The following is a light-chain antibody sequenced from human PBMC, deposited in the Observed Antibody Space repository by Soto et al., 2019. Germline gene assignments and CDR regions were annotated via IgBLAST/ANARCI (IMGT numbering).Light chain of an antibody. CDR3: QQYGSSPWT. V-gene: IGKV3-20*01. CDR2: GAS. Sequence: EIVLTQSPGTLSLSPGERATLSCRASQSVSSSYLAWYQQKPGQAPRPLTYGASSRATGIPDRFSGSGSGTDFTLTISRLEPEDFAVYYCQQYGSSPWTFGQGTKVDIK. CDR1: QSVSSSY. J-gene: IGKJ1*01.